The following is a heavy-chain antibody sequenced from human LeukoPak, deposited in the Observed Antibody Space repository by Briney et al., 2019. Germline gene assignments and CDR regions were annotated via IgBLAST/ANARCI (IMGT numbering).Heavy chain of an antibody. CDR1: GGSISSGSYY. V-gene: IGHV4-61*02. Sequence: SQTLSLTCTVSGGSISSGSYYWSWIRQPAGKGLEWIGRIYTSGSTNYNPSLKSRVIISVDTSKNQFSLNLSSVTAADTAVYYCARLGYGSGSYYNDYWGQGTLVTVSS. CDR3: ARLGYGSGSYYNDY. CDR2: IYTSGST. J-gene: IGHJ4*02. D-gene: IGHD3-10*01.